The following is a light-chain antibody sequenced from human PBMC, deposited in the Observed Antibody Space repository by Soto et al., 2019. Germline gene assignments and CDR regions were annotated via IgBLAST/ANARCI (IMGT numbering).Light chain of an antibody. CDR3: QAYDYSLTAFV. J-gene: IGLJ3*02. CDR1: NSNLGAGYD. Sequence: QSVLTQPHSVSGAPGQRVTISCTGNNSNLGAGYDVHRYQQLPGAAPKLVVFGNRNRPSGVPERFSGSKSGTSASLAITGLPADDEADYYCQAYDYSLTAFVFGGGTKLTVL. V-gene: IGLV1-40*01. CDR2: GNR.